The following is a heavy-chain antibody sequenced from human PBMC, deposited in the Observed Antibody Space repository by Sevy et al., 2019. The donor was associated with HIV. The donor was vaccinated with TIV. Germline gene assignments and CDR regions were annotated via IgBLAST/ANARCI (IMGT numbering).Heavy chain of an antibody. CDR1: GYTFTGYY. V-gene: IGHV1-2*02. CDR3: ARDPNDILNEHAFDI. Sequence: ASVKVSCKASGYTFTGYYMQWVRQAPGQGLEWMGWINPNSGGTNYPQKFQGRITMTRDTSIITAYLELNRLRSDDTAVYYCARDPNDILNEHAFDIWGQGTVVTVSS. CDR2: INPNSGGT. J-gene: IGHJ3*02. D-gene: IGHD3-9*01.